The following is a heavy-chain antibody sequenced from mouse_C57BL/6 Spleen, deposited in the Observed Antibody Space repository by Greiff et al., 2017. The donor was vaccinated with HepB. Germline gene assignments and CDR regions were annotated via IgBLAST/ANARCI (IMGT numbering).Heavy chain of an antibody. CDR1: GYTFTSYW. CDR2: IYPGSGST. V-gene: IGHV1-55*01. CDR3: ARWMGGYSYFDY. Sequence: QVQLKQSGAELVKPGASVKMSCKASGYTFTSYWITWVKQRPGQGLEWIGDIYPGSGSTNYNEKFKSKATLTVDTSSSTAYMQLSSLTSEDSAVYYCARWMGGYSYFDYWGQGTTLTVSS. J-gene: IGHJ2*01. D-gene: IGHD2-3*01.